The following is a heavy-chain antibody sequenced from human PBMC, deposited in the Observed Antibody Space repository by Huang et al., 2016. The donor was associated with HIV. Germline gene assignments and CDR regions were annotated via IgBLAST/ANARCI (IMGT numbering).Heavy chain of an antibody. CDR1: GFTFNSYA. Sequence: EVQLLESGGGLVQPGGSLRLSCAASGFTFNSYAMSWVRQAPGKGLEWVSAISGRGGNTYYADSVNGRFTISRDNSKNTLFLQMSGLRAEDTAVYYCSRDDFWSGYSDYYGLDVWGQGTTVTVSS. V-gene: IGHV3-23*01. CDR3: SRDDFWSGYSDYYGLDV. CDR2: ISGRGGNT. D-gene: IGHD3-3*01. J-gene: IGHJ6*02.